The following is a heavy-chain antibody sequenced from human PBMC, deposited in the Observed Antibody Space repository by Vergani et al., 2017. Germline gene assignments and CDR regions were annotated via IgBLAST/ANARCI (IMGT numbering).Heavy chain of an antibody. CDR3: AKVGHCSSTSCYGIYYGMDV. Sequence: EVQLLESGGGLVQPGGSLRLSCAASGFTFSSYAMSWVRQAPGKGLEWVSAISGSGGSTYYADSVKGRFTISRDNSKNTLYLQMNSLRAEDTAVYYCAKVGHCSSTSCYGIYYGMDVWGQGTTVTVSS. CDR1: GFTFSSYA. V-gene: IGHV3-23*01. D-gene: IGHD2-2*01. CDR2: ISGSGGST. J-gene: IGHJ6*02.